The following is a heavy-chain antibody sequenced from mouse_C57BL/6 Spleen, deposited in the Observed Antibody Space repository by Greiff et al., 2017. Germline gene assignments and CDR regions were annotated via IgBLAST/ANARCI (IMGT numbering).Heavy chain of an antibody. J-gene: IGHJ3*01. CDR1: GYTFTSYW. V-gene: IGHV1-52*01. CDR2: IDPSDSET. Sequence: QVQLQQPGAELVRPGSSVKLSCKASGYTFTSYWMHWVKQRPIQGLEWIGNIDPSDSETHYNQKFKDKATVTVDKSSSTAYMQLSSLTSEDSAVYYCARNYYGNFGGFAYWGQGTLVTVSA. CDR3: ARNYYGNFGGFAY. D-gene: IGHD2-1*01.